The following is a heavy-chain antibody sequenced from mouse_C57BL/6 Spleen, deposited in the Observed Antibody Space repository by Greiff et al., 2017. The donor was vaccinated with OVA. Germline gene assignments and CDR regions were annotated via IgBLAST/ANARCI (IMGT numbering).Heavy chain of an antibody. Sequence: EVKLMESGGGLVKPGGSLKLSCAASGFTFSDYGMHWVRQAPEKGLEWVAYISSGSSTIYYADTVKGRFTISRDNAKNTLFLQMTSLRSEDTAMYYCARPTGGPLDYWGQGTTLTVSS. J-gene: IGHJ2*01. V-gene: IGHV5-17*01. CDR2: ISSGSSTI. CDR1: GFTFSDYG. CDR3: ARPTGGPLDY. D-gene: IGHD2-10*01.